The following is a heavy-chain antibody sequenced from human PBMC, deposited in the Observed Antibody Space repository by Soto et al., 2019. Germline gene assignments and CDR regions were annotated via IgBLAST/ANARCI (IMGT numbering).Heavy chain of an antibody. CDR1: GGSISSYY. J-gene: IGHJ5*02. V-gene: IGHV4-59*08. D-gene: IGHD6-19*01. Sequence: SETLSLTCTVSGGSISSYYWSWIRQPPGKGLEWIGYIYYSGSTNYNPSLKSRVTISVDTSKNQFSLKLSLVTAADTAVYYCAAHRVAGTLPDLNWFDPWGQGTLVTVSS. CDR3: AAHRVAGTLPDLNWFDP. CDR2: IYYSGST.